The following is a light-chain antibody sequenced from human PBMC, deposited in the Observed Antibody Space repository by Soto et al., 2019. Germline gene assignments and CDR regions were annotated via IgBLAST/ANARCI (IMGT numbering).Light chain of an antibody. CDR1: QSLLRPNGYNC. V-gene: IGKV2-28*01. CDR3: MQGLQSPVP. Sequence: DIVLTQSPLSLPVTPGEPASISCRSSQSLLRPNGYNCLDWYLQKPGQSPQLLIYLGSNRASGVPDRFSGSGSGTDFTLKISRVEAEDVGVYYCMQGLQSPVPFGGGTKVEIK. J-gene: IGKJ4*01. CDR2: LGS.